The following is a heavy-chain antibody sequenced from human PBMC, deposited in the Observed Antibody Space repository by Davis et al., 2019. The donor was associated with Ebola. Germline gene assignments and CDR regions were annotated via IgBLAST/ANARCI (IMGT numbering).Heavy chain of an antibody. CDR1: GGSISSGDYY. Sequence: SATLSLTCTVSGGSISSGDYYWSWIRQPPGKGLEWIGYIYYSGSTNYNPSLKSRVTISVYTSKNQFSLKLSSVTAADTAVYYCARVSSAAGVDYWGQGTLVTVSS. D-gene: IGHD6-13*01. CDR2: IYYSGST. J-gene: IGHJ4*02. V-gene: IGHV4-61*08. CDR3: ARVSSAAGVDY.